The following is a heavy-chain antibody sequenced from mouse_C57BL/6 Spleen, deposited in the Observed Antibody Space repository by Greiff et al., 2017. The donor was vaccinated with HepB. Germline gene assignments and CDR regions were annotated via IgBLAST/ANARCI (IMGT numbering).Heavy chain of an antibody. CDR1: GYTFTDYN. CDR2: INPNNGGT. J-gene: IGHJ1*03. V-gene: IGHV1-18*01. D-gene: IGHD2-5*01. CDR3: ARSYSNWYFDV. Sequence: EVQLQQSGPELVKPGASVKIPCKASGYTFTDYNMDWVKQSHGKSLEWIGDINPNNGGTIYNQKFKGKATLTVDKSSSTAYMELRSLTSEDTAVYYCARSYSNWYFDVWGTGTTVTVSS.